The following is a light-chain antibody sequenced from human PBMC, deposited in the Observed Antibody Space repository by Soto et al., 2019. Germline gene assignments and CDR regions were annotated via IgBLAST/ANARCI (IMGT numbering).Light chain of an antibody. V-gene: IGLV2-14*01. J-gene: IGLJ1*01. CDR2: DVS. CDR1: SSDVGGYSY. Sequence: HCVLTQPAPGSGLPGLSIAISCTGTSSDVGGYSYVSWYQQQPGKAPKLVISDVSNRPSGVSDRFSGSKSGNTASLTISGLQTEDEADYYCASYTTSSTYVFGTGTKVTVL. CDR3: ASYTTSSTYV.